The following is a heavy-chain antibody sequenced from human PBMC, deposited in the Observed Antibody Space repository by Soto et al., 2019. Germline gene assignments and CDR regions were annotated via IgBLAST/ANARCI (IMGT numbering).Heavy chain of an antibody. CDR3: ARERVVAARPYYYYGMDV. D-gene: IGHD2-15*01. Sequence: VASVKVSCKASGYTFTSYAMNWVRQAPGQGLEWMGWINTNTGNPTYAQGFTGRFVFSLDTSVSTAYLQSCSLKAEDTAVYYCARERVVAARPYYYYGMDVWGQGTTVTVSS. J-gene: IGHJ6*02. CDR1: GYTFTSYA. V-gene: IGHV7-4-1*01. CDR2: INTNTGNP.